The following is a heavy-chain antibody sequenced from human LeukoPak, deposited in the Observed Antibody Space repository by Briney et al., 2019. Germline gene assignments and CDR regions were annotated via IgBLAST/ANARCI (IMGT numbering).Heavy chain of an antibody. CDR3: ARENQYNWNDYAFDI. D-gene: IGHD1-1*01. J-gene: IGHJ3*02. CDR2: INAGNGNT. Sequence: ASVKVSCKASGYTFTSYAMHWVRQAPGQRLEWMGWINAGNGNTKYSQKFQGRVTITRDTSASTAYMELSSLRSEDTAVYCCARENQYNWNDYAFDIWGQGTMVTVSS. CDR1: GYTFTSYA. V-gene: IGHV1-3*01.